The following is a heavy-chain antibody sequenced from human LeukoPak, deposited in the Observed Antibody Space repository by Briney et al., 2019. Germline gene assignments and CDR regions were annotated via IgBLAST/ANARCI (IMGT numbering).Heavy chain of an antibody. CDR2: IYYSGST. CDR1: GGPISSGDYY. CDR3: ARDRYYGSGSSTTLDY. D-gene: IGHD3-10*01. V-gene: IGHV4-30-4*08. J-gene: IGHJ4*02. Sequence: SQTLSLTCTVSGGPISSGDYYWSWIRQPPGKGLEWIGYIYYSGSTYYNPSLKSRVTISVDTSRNQFSLKLSSVTAADTAVYYCARDRYYGSGSSTTLDYWGQGTLVTVSS.